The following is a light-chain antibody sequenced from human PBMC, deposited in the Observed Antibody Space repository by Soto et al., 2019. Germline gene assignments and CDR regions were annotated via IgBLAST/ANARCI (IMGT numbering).Light chain of an antibody. CDR1: QSIXSSY. J-gene: IGKJ4*02. CDR2: CAS. Sequence: LTHCPGTLSSTPCDSATLPCRASQSIXSSYLAWHQQKPGQAPGLRXYCASSRANGSPDRFSGSGSGTDFTRTSSRLDPEDFVWYYWQQYGCPPLTFGGGTTVDI. CDR3: QQYGCPPLT. V-gene: IGKV3-20*01.